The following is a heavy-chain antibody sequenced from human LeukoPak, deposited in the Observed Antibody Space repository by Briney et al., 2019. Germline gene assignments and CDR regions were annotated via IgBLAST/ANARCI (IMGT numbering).Heavy chain of an antibody. V-gene: IGHV3-53*05. CDR3: ARVEAVYYYGSASPYSPY. J-gene: IGHJ4*02. Sequence: GGSLRLSCAASGFIISAHYMSWVRQAPGKGPEWVSVMFSGGDTRYAESVRGRFSISRDISKNTFYLQMNSLRPEDTAVYYCARVEAVYYYGSASPYSPYWGQGTLVTVSS. D-gene: IGHD3-10*01. CDR2: MFSGGDT. CDR1: GFIISAHY.